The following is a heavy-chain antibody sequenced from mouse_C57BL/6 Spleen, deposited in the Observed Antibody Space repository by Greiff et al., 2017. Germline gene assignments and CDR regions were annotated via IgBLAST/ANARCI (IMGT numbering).Heavy chain of an antibody. Sequence: VQLQQSGAELVRPGTSVKVSCKASGFAFTNYLIEWVKQRPGQGLEWIGMINPGSGGTNYNEKFSGKATLTADKSSSTSYMQLSSLTSEDSAVYFCARPDYYGSSCPFAYWGQGTLVTVSA. CDR1: GFAFTNYL. CDR3: ARPDYYGSSCPFAY. D-gene: IGHD1-1*01. V-gene: IGHV1-54*01. J-gene: IGHJ3*01. CDR2: INPGSGGT.